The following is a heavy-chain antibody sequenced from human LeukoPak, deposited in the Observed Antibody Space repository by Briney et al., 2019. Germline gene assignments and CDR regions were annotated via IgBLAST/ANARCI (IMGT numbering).Heavy chain of an antibody. V-gene: IGHV1-18*04. CDR3: ARDSQWLDNYYFDY. Sequence: ASVKVSCKASGYTFTSYYVHWVRQAPGQGLEWMGWISAYNGNTNYAQKLQGRVTMTTDTSTSTAYMELRSLRSDDTAVYYCARDSQWLDNYYFDYWGQGTLVTVSS. J-gene: IGHJ4*02. CDR1: GYTFTSYY. D-gene: IGHD6-19*01. CDR2: ISAYNGNT.